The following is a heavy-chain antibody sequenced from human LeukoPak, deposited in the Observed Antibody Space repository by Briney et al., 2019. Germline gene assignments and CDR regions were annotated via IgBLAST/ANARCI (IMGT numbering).Heavy chain of an antibody. D-gene: IGHD5-18*01. CDR3: ARDGYNYGYPYLDY. V-gene: IGHV1-2*07. J-gene: IGHJ4*02. CDR2: INPKNGAT. Sequence: ASVKVSCKASGYTFTDYYIHWLRQAPGQGLEWMGWINPKNGATHYAHKFQGRVTMTKDTSISTAYMELTRLTSDDTAVYYCARDGYNYGYPYLDYWGQGTLVTVSS. CDR1: GYTFTDYY.